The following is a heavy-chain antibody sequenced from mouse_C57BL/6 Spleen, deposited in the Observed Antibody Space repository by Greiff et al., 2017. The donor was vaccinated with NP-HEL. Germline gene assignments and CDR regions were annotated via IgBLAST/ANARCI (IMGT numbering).Heavy chain of an antibody. CDR3: ARSGTTVVNPWCFDV. CDR2: IYPGSGST. CDR1: GYTFTSYW. V-gene: IGHV1-55*01. Sequence: VQLQQPGAELVKPGASVKMSCKASGYTFTSYWITWVKQRPGQGLEWIGDIYPGSGSTNYNEKFKSKATLTVDTSSSTAYMQLSSLTSEDSAVYYCARSGTTVVNPWCFDVWGTGTTVTVSS. J-gene: IGHJ1*03. D-gene: IGHD1-1*01.